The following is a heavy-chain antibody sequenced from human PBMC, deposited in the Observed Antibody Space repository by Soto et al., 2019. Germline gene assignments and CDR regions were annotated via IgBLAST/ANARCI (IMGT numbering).Heavy chain of an antibody. CDR3: ARDPLIGDTDYGLDV. CDR1: GFTFSSYW. J-gene: IGHJ6*01. Sequence: EVQLVESGGGLVQPGGSLIVSCAASGFTFSSYWMHWVLQAPGKGLVWVSRINNDGSSTSYAESVKGRFTISRDNAKSTLYLEMSSLRAGDTAVYYCARDPLIGDTDYGLDVWGQGTTVTVSP. CDR2: INNDGSST. V-gene: IGHV3-74*01. D-gene: IGHD2-21*01.